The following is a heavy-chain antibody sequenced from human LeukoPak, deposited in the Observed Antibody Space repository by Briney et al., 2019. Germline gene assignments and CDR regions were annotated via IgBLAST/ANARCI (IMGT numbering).Heavy chain of an antibody. D-gene: IGHD6-19*01. CDR3: ARVVGGSSGWYRATAFYYFDY. CDR2: IKQDGSEK. Sequence: GRSLRLSCAASGFTFSSYWMSWVRQAPGKGLEWVANIKQDGSEKYYVDSVKGRFTISRDNAKNSLYLQMNSLRAEDTAVYYCARVVGGSSGWYRATAFYYFDYWGQGTLVTVSS. V-gene: IGHV3-7*01. CDR1: GFTFSSYW. J-gene: IGHJ4*02.